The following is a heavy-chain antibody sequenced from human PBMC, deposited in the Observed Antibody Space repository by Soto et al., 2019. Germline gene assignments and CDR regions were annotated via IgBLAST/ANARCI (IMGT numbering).Heavy chain of an antibody. D-gene: IGHD3-10*01. CDR3: ARYSSLWFVELSPYYYYGMDV. J-gene: IGHJ6*02. CDR2: INPNSGGT. Sequence: QVQLVQSGAEVKKPGASVKVSCKASGYTFTGYYMHWVRQAPGQGLEWMGWINPNSGGTNYAQKFQGWVTMTRDTSISTAYMELSRLRSDDTAVYYCARYSSLWFVELSPYYYYGMDVWGQGTTVTVSS. CDR1: GYTFTGYY. V-gene: IGHV1-2*04.